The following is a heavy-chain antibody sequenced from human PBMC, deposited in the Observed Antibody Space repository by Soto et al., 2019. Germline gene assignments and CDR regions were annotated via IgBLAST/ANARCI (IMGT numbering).Heavy chain of an antibody. D-gene: IGHD3-10*01. Sequence: QVQLVQSGAEVKKPGSSVKVSCKASGDTFNFYTISWVRQAPGQGLEWMGRIIPMLGMSNYAQKFEDRVTIIADKSTNTAYMQLSSLRSEDTAIYYCATSYGSGSRPFDYWGQGTLVTVSS. J-gene: IGHJ4*02. CDR2: IIPMLGMS. CDR3: ATSYGSGSRPFDY. CDR1: GDTFNFYT. V-gene: IGHV1-69*02.